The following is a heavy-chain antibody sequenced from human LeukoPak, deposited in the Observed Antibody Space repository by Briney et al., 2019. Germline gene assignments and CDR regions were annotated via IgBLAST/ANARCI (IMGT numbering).Heavy chain of an antibody. CDR3: TTVGSSRYYYYFDY. Sequence: GGSQGLSCGASGFTFNHAWMSWVRQAPGKGLEWVGRIKSKTDGGTKDYAALVKGRFTISRNDSKNMLYLQMNSLKTEDTAVYYCTTVGSSRYYYYFDYWGQGKLVTVSS. D-gene: IGHD3-22*01. J-gene: IGHJ4*02. CDR1: GFTFNHAW. V-gene: IGHV3-15*01. CDR2: IKSKTDGGTK.